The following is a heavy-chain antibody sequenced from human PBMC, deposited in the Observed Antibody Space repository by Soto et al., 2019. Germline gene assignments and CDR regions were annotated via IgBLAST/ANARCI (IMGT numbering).Heavy chain of an antibody. J-gene: IGHJ4*02. Sequence: GTSVKLSCEACGYRFTSYGISWVRQAPEQGLEWMGWISAYNGNTNYAQKLQGRVTMTTDTSTSTAYMELRSLRSDDTAVYYCARTPLRFLEPGLVWYFDYWGQGTLVTVSS. CDR2: ISAYNGNT. CDR1: GYRFTSYG. D-gene: IGHD3-3*01. V-gene: IGHV1-18*01. CDR3: ARTPLRFLEPGLVWYFDY.